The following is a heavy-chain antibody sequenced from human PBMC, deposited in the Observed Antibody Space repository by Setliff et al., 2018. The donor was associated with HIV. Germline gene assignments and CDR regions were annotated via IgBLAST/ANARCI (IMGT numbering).Heavy chain of an antibody. D-gene: IGHD3-3*01. CDR2: MNPKSGNT. CDR1: GYTFTTND. J-gene: IGHJ6*03. V-gene: IGHV1-8*02. CDR3: ARDQGFWSGFTYNYYMDV. Sequence: GASVKVSCKASGYTFTTNDINWVRQATGQGLEWMGWMNPKSGNTGYAQKFQGRVTMTRDTSIGTAYMELSSLRSDDTAVYYCARDQGFWSGFTYNYYMDVWGKGTTVTVSS.